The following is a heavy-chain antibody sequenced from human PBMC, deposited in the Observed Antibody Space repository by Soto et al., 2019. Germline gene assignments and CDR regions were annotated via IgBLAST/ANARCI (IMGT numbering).Heavy chain of an antibody. CDR3: ARDRAINDAFDI. Sequence: ASVKVSCKASGYTFTSYYMHWVRQAPGQGLEWMGIINPSGGSTSYAQKFQGRVTMTRDTSTSTVYMELSSLGSEDTAVYYCARDRAINDAFDIWGQGSMVTVSS. V-gene: IGHV1-46*01. J-gene: IGHJ3*02. CDR2: INPSGGST. CDR1: GYTFTSYY.